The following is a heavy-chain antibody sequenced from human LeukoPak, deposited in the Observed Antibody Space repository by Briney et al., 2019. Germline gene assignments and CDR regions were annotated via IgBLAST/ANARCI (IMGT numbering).Heavy chain of an antibody. CDR3: ARRHCTNGICYLDS. CDR2: MYYSGNT. CDR1: GGSISSYY. D-gene: IGHD2-8*01. V-gene: IGHV4-59*01. Sequence: SETLSLTCTVSGGSISSYYWNWIRQPPGKGLEWIGYMYYSGNTNYNPSLKSRVTISVDTSKMQFSLKLNSVTAADTAVYYCARRHCTNGICYLDSWGQGALVTVSS. J-gene: IGHJ4*02.